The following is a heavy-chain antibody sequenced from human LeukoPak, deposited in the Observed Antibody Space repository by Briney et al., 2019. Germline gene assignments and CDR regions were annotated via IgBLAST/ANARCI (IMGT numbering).Heavy chain of an antibody. Sequence: GGSLRLSCAASGFTFSSYSMNWVRQAPGKGLEWVSVIYSGGSTYYADSVKGRFTISRDNSKNTLYLQMNSLRAEDTAVYYCARGADLDYWGQGTLVTVSS. CDR1: GFTFSSYS. CDR2: IYSGGST. D-gene: IGHD3-16*01. J-gene: IGHJ4*02. CDR3: ARGADLDY. V-gene: IGHV3-66*01.